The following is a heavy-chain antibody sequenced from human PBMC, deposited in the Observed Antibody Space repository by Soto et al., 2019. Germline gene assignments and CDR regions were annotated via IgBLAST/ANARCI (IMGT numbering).Heavy chain of an antibody. Sequence: EVQLVESGGGLVKPGGSLRLSCAASGNIFSKAWMSWVRQAPGKGLEWVGRIRSNTDGGTTDYVASVKGRFTISRDDSKNTLFLQMNSLETEDTAVYYCTIDHHDYVWDSWGQGTLVTVSS. D-gene: IGHD4-17*01. CDR1: GNIFSKAW. CDR3: TIDHHDYVWDS. J-gene: IGHJ4*02. V-gene: IGHV3-15*01. CDR2: IRSNTDGGTT.